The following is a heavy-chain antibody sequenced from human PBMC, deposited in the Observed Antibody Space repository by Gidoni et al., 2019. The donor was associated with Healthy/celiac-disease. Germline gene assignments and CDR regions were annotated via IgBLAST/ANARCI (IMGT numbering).Heavy chain of an antibody. J-gene: IGHJ5*02. D-gene: IGHD4-17*01. Sequence: QVQLQESGPGLVKPSETLSLTCTVSGGSISSYYWSWLRQPAGKGLEWIGRIYTSGSTNYNPSLKSRVTMSVDTSKNQFSLKLSSVTAADTAVYYCAREDIMTTVTMGLGWFDPWGQGTLVTVSS. CDR3: AREDIMTTVTMGLGWFDP. V-gene: IGHV4-4*07. CDR1: GGSISSYY. CDR2: IYTSGST.